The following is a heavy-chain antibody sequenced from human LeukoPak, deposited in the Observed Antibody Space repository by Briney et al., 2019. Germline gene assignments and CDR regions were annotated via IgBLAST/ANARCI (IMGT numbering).Heavy chain of an antibody. D-gene: IGHD1-26*01. CDR1: GFTFSDCY. Sequence: LRLSCEASGFTFSDCYMSWIRQPPGKGLEFIGYIYYTGGTNYNPSLKSRVTISVDTSKNQFSLKLISVTAADTAVYRCARLAKVESRSLAHYFDSWGQGALVTVSS. V-gene: IGHV4-59*01. J-gene: IGHJ4*02. CDR2: IYYTGGT. CDR3: ARLAKVESRSLAHYFDS.